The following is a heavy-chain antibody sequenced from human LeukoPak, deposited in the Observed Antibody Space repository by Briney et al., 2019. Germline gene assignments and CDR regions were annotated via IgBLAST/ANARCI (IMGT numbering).Heavy chain of an antibody. V-gene: IGHV1-3*01. J-gene: IGHJ4*02. CDR3: ARARGYCSGGSCPFDY. D-gene: IGHD2-15*01. CDR1: GYTFTSYA. CDR2: INAGNGNT. Sequence: ASVKVPCKASGYTFTSYAMHWVRQAPGQRLEWMGWINAGNGNTKYSQKFQGRVTITRDTSASTAYMELSSLRSEDTAVYYCARARGYCSGGSCPFDYWGQGTLVTVSS.